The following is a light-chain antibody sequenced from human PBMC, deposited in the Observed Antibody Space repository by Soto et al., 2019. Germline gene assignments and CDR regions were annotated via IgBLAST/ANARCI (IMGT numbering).Light chain of an antibody. CDR1: QSLITRY. Sequence: EIVLTPSPGTLSLFPGARATLSCRASQSLITRYFAWYQQKPGQAPRLLIYGASSSAAGIPDRFSGSGARTDFTLTSSRLEPEDFVVYSCQQYGTSPTFGQGTRLEIK. CDR3: QQYGTSPT. CDR2: GAS. V-gene: IGKV3-20*01. J-gene: IGKJ5*01.